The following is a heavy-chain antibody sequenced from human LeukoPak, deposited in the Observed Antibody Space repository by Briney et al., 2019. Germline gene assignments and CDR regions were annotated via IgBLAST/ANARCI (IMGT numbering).Heavy chain of an antibody. CDR1: GGSISSYY. CDR2: IYYSGST. V-gene: IGHV4-59*08. D-gene: IGHD5-18*01. J-gene: IGHJ4*02. CDR3: ARLNRGYSYGFDY. Sequence: SETLSLTCTVSGGSISSYYWSWIRQPPGKGLEWIGYIYYSGSTNYNPSLKNRVTISVDTSKNQFSLKLSSVTAADTAVYYCARLNRGYSYGFDYWGQGTLVTVSS.